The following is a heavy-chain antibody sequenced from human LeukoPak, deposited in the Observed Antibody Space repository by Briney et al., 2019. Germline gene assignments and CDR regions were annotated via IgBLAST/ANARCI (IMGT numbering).Heavy chain of an antibody. CDR3: ARDTPIEAVAGVICYYGMDV. D-gene: IGHD6-19*01. V-gene: IGHV3-21*01. CDR2: ISSSSSYI. Sequence: GGSLRLSCAASGFTFSSYSMNWVRQAPGKGLEWVSSISSSSSYIYYADSVKGRFTISRDNAKNSLYLQMNSLRAEDTAVYYCARDTPIEAVAGVICYYGMDVWGQGTTVTVSS. CDR1: GFTFSSYS. J-gene: IGHJ6*02.